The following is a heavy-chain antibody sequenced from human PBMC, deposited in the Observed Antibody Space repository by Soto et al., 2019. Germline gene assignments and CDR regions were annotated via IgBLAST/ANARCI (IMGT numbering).Heavy chain of an antibody. D-gene: IGHD6-19*01. Sequence: GGSLRLSCAASGFTFSSYSMNWVRQATGKGLEWVSSISSSSSYIYYADSVKGRFTISRDNAKNSLYLQMNSLRAEDTAVYYCARDRIAVAGNPEYFQHWGQGTLVTVSS. CDR1: GFTFSSYS. CDR3: ARDRIAVAGNPEYFQH. V-gene: IGHV3-21*01. CDR2: ISSSSSYI. J-gene: IGHJ1*01.